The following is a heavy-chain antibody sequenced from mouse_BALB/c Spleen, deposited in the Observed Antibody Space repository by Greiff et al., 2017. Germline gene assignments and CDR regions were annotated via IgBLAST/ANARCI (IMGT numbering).Heavy chain of an antibody. V-gene: IGHV3-2*02. CDR3: ARRGDYYGSLAY. J-gene: IGHJ3*01. Sequence: EVKVEESGPGLVKPSQSLSLTCTVTGYSITSDYAWYWIRQFPGNKLEWMGYISYSGSTSYNPSLKSRISITRDTSKNQFFLQLNSVTTEDTATYYVARRGDYYGSLAYWGQETLVTVSA. D-gene: IGHD1-2*01. CDR2: ISYSGST. CDR1: GYSITSDYA.